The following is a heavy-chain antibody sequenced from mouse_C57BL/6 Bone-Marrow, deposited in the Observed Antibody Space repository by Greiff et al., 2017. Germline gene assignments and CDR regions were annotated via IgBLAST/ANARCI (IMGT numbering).Heavy chain of an antibody. CDR2: IYPGDGDT. D-gene: IGHD4-1*01. Sequence: VKLMESGPELVKPGASVKISCKASGYAFSSSWMNWVKQRPGKGLEWIGRIYPGDGDTNYNGKFKGKATLTADKSSSTAYMQLSSLTSEDSAVYFCARRNWDWYFDVWGTGTTVTVSS. CDR1: GYAFSSSW. CDR3: ARRNWDWYFDV. V-gene: IGHV1-82*01. J-gene: IGHJ1*03.